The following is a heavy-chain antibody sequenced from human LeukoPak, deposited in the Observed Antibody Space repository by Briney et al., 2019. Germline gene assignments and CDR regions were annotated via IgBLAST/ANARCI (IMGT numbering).Heavy chain of an antibody. V-gene: IGHV3-49*03. Sequence: PGGSLRLSCTASGFTFGDYAMSWFRQAPGKGLEWVGFIGSKAYGGTTEYAASVKGRFTISRDDSKSIAYLQMNSLKTEDTAVYYCTRGTGGDTPMVYDAFDIWGQGSMVTVSS. J-gene: IGHJ3*02. CDR2: IGSKAYGGTT. D-gene: IGHD5-18*01. CDR3: TRGTGGDTPMVYDAFDI. CDR1: GFTFGDYA.